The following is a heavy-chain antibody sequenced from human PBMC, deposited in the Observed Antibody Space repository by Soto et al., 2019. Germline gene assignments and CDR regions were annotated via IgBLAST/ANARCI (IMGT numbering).Heavy chain of an antibody. D-gene: IGHD3-22*01. CDR1: GYTFTGYY. J-gene: IGHJ4*02. CDR3: ARGPRTMIVPNNYLTPVDY. Sequence: QAQLVQSGAEVKKPGASVKVACKASGYTFTGYYMHWVRQAPGQGLEWMGWINPNSGGTNYAQKFQGRVTMTRDTSISTAYMELSRLRSDDTAVYYCARGPRTMIVPNNYLTPVDYWGQGTMVTVSS. CDR2: INPNSGGT. V-gene: IGHV1-2*02.